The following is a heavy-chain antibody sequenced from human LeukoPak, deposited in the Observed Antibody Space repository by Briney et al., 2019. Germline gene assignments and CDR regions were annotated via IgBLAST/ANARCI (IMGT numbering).Heavy chain of an antibody. Sequence: GGSLRLSCAASGFTFSSYAMSWIRQAPGKGLDWVSTISSVGGSTYYADSVKGRFTISRDNSKNTLYLQMNSLRAEDTAVYYCARGTYGMDVWGQGTTVTVSS. V-gene: IGHV3-23*01. CDR3: ARGTYGMDV. CDR2: ISSVGGST. J-gene: IGHJ6*02. CDR1: GFTFSSYA.